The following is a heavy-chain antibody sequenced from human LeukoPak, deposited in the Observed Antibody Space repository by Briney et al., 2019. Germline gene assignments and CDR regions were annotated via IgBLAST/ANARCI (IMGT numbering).Heavy chain of an antibody. V-gene: IGHV4-61*01. Sequence: SETLSLTCTVSGGSVSIGTYYWSWIRQPPGKGLEWIGYIYYSGSAHYNPSLRSLVTISVDTSKNQSFLNLSSVTAADTAVYYCARDPVGGIPYGFDIWGQGTMVTVSS. D-gene: IGHD2-21*01. CDR1: GGSVSIGTYY. CDR3: ARDPVGGIPYGFDI. CDR2: IYYSGSA. J-gene: IGHJ3*02.